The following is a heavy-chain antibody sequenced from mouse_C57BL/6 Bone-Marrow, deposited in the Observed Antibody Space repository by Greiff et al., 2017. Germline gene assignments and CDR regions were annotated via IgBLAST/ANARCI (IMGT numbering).Heavy chain of an antibody. D-gene: IGHD2-1*01. CDR3: ARKIYYGNYVFYAMDH. J-gene: IGHJ4*01. V-gene: IGHV1-50*01. CDR2: IDPSDSYT. CDR1: GYTFTSYW. Sequence: QVQLQQPGAELVKPGASVKLSCKASGYTFTSYWMQWVKQRPGQGLEWIGEIDPSDSYTNYNQKFKGKATLTVDTSSRTAYMQLSSLTSEDSAVYYCARKIYYGNYVFYAMDHWGQGTSVTVSS.